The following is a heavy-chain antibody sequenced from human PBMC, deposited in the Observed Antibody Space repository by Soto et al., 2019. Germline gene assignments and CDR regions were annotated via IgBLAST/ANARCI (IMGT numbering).Heavy chain of an antibody. CDR2: ISRVGGTK. J-gene: IGHJ4*02. D-gene: IGHD2-8*02. V-gene: IGHV3-30*03. CDR3: TGEVASGY. Sequence: QVQLVESGGGVVQPGRSLGLSCAASGFTVGSYGMHWFRRAPGKGLEWVAVISRVGGTKYYADSVKGRFAISKDNSRNTLFLEMNSLRGDEMAVYYCTGEVASGYWGQGNLVTVSS. CDR1: GFTVGSYG.